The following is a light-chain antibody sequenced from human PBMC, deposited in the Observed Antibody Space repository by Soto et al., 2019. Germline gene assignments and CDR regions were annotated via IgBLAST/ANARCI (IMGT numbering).Light chain of an antibody. Sequence: EDVLTQFPCILPLYPVERATLSCRTSQRVTNSFFAWYQQKPGQAPRLLIYSILSRATGIPYRFSGSGSGTDFTLSISRLDPEDFEVYYCQQYSTLPHTFGQGTKLEV. V-gene: IGKV3-20*01. CDR1: QRVTNSF. J-gene: IGKJ2*01. CDR2: SIL. CDR3: QQYSTLPHT.